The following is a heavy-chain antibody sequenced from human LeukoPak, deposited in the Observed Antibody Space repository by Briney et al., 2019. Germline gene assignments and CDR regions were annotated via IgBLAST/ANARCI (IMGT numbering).Heavy chain of an antibody. J-gene: IGHJ4*02. CDR2: IIPMIDTP. CDR3: AIFQGTYGDNDNDY. CDR1: GGTFRSNA. V-gene: IGHV1-69*13. Sequence: SVKVSCKASGGTFRSNAINCVRQAPGKGLECMGGIIPMIDTPKYAQRFQGRVTITADDSMSTSYMVVSSLRSEDTAVYYCAIFQGTYGDNDNDYWGQGTLVTVSS. D-gene: IGHD4-17*01.